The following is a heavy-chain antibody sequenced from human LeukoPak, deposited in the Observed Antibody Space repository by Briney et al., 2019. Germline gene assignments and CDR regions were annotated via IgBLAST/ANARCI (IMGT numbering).Heavy chain of an antibody. V-gene: IGHV3-64*04. CDR1: GFTFSSYA. Sequence: PGGSLRLSCSASGFTFSSYAMHWVRQAPGKGLEYVSGISSNGGSTDYADSVKGRFTISRDDSENTLYLEMNSLKTEDTGVCYCASQYETIIAAALDVWGQGTTVTVSS. D-gene: IGHD2-15*01. J-gene: IGHJ6*02. CDR2: ISSNGGST. CDR3: ASQYETIIAAALDV.